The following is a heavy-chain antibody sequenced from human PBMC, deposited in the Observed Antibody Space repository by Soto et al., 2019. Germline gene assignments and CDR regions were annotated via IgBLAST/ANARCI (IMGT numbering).Heavy chain of an antibody. CDR2: IYHGGST. J-gene: IGHJ5*02. V-gene: IGHV4-30-2*01. Sequence: PSETLSLTCAVSGGSISSGGYSWSWIRQPPGKGLECIGYIYHGGSTYYNPSLKSRVTISVDRSKNQFSLKLSSVTAADTAVYYCARISTDELLWFGELSKNWFDPWGQGILVTV. CDR3: ARISTDELLWFGELSKNWFDP. D-gene: IGHD3-10*01. CDR1: GGSISSGGYS.